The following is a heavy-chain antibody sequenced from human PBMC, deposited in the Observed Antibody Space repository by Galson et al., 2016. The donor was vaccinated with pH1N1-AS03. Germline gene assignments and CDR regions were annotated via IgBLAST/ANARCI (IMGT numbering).Heavy chain of an antibody. J-gene: IGHJ4*02. V-gene: IGHV3-11*01. CDR1: GFTFGDYY. CDR3: ARAKGSGWPNKHYFDS. CDR2: ISSSGSTK. D-gene: IGHD6-19*01. Sequence: SLRLSCAVSGFTFGDYYMTWVHQTPGKGLEWISYISSSGSTKYYADSVEGRFTISRDNAKNSLFLQMNYLTAEDTAIYYCARAKGSGWPNKHYFDSWGPGTLVIVSS.